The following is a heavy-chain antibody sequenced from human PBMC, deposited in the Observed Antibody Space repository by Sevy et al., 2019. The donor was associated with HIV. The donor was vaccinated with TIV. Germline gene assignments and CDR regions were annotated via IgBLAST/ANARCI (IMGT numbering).Heavy chain of an antibody. CDR1: GGTFSSYG. CDR2: IIPILGTV. Sequence: ASVKVSCKASGGTFSSYGISWVRQAPGQGLEWMGGIIPILGTVNYAQKFQGRVTITAEESTKAAYMELSSLRSEDTAVYYCARGGGNSWYYFDYWGQETLVTVSS. CDR3: ARGGGNSWYYFDY. V-gene: IGHV1-69*13. J-gene: IGHJ4*02. D-gene: IGHD6-13*01.